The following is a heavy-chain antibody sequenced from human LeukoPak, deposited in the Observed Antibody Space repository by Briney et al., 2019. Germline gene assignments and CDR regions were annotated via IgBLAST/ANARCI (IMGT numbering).Heavy chain of an antibody. V-gene: IGHV3-30*18. Sequence: GGSLRLSCAASGFTFSSYGMHWVRQAPGKGLEWVAVISYDGSNKYYADSVKGRFTISRDNSKNTLYLQMNSLRAEDTAVYYCAKDRHCSGGSCYPYYYYYYGMDVWGKGTSVTVYS. CDR1: GFTFSSYG. CDR3: AKDRHCSGGSCYPYYYYYYGMDV. D-gene: IGHD2-15*01. J-gene: IGHJ6*04. CDR2: ISYDGSNK.